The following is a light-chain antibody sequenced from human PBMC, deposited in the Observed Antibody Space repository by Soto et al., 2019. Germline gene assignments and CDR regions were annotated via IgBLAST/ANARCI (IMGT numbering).Light chain of an antibody. Sequence: IVLTQSPATLSLSPGEIATLSCRASQSVSSYLAWYQQKPGQAPRLLIYDASNRATGIPARFSGSGSGTDFTLTISSLEPEDFAVYYCQQRSFGQGTRLEIK. CDR3: QQRS. CDR1: QSVSSY. J-gene: IGKJ5*01. V-gene: IGKV3-11*01. CDR2: DAS.